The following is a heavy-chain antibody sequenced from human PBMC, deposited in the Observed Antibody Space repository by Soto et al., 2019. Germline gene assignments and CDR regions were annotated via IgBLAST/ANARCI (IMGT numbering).Heavy chain of an antibody. Sequence: SETLSLTCTVSGGSVSSGSYYWSWIRQPPGKGLEWIGYIYYSGSTNYNPSLKSRVTISVDTSKNQFSLKLSSVTAADTAVYFCARMEWLVPPYYFDYWGQGTLVTVSS. CDR1: GGSVSSGSYY. CDR2: IYYSGST. V-gene: IGHV4-61*01. CDR3: ARMEWLVPPYYFDY. D-gene: IGHD6-19*01. J-gene: IGHJ4*02.